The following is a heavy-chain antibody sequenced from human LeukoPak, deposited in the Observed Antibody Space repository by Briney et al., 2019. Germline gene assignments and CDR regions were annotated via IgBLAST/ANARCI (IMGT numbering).Heavy chain of an antibody. J-gene: IGHJ4*02. CDR1: GYTFTGYY. D-gene: IGHD3-10*01. CDR3: ARDPLYGSGSYFFDF. V-gene: IGHV1-2*02. Sequence: ASVKVSCKASGYTFTGYYMHWVRQAPGQGLEWMGWINPNRGGTNYAQKFQGRVTMTRDTSISTVYMELSRLRSDDTAVYYWARDPLYGSGSYFFDFWGQGTLVTVSS. CDR2: INPNRGGT.